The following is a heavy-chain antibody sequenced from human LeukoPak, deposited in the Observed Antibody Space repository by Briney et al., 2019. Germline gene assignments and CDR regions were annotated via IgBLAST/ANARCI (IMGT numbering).Heavy chain of an antibody. D-gene: IGHD2-15*01. V-gene: IGHV3-74*01. CDR1: GFIFNGHW. CDR3: TRDVGFYSGGRCFPSGPADY. Sequence: GESLRLSCAASGFIFNGHWMHWVRQAPGKGLMWVSHIIGDGSSTNYADSVKGRFTISRDNAKNTLYLQMNSLRAEDTAVYYCTRDVGFYSGGRCFPSGPADYWGQGTLVTVSS. J-gene: IGHJ4*02. CDR2: IIGDGSST.